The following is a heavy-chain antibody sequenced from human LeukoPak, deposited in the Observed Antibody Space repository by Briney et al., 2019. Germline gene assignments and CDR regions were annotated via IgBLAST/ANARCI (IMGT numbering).Heavy chain of an antibody. CDR3: ARERQLVQDY. J-gene: IGHJ4*02. CDR2: ISYDGSNK. V-gene: IGHV3-30*04. Sequence: GGSLRLSCAASGFTFSSYAMHWVRQAPGKGLEWVAVISYDGSNKYYADSVKGRFTISRDNSKNTLYLQMNSLRAEDTAVYYCARERQLVQDYWGQGTLVTVSS. D-gene: IGHD6-6*01. CDR1: GFTFSSYA.